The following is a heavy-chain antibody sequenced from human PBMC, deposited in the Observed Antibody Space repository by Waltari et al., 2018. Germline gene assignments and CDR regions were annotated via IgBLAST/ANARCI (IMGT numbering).Heavy chain of an antibody. CDR3: AKVYGSGWSPGEY. V-gene: IGHV3-23*01. CDR2: VSSSGSIT. D-gene: IGHD6-19*01. Sequence: EVQLLESGGGLVQPGGSLRLSCADSGFTFNNYVMTWVRQAPGKGLEWVSGVSSSGSITYYADSVKGRFTISRDNSKNTLSLQMNSLRVDDTAVYYCAKVYGSGWSPGEYWGLGTLVTVSS. CDR1: GFTFNNYV. J-gene: IGHJ4*02.